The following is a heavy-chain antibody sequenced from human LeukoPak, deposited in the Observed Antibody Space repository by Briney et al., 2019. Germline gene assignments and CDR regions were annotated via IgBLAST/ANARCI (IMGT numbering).Heavy chain of an antibody. D-gene: IGHD4-23*01. CDR3: ARGRWTVTGSFDP. Sequence: GASVKVSCKASGYTFTGYYMHWVRQAPGQGLEWMGWINPNSGGTNYAQKFQGRVTMTRDTSISTAYMELSRLRSDDTAVYYCARGRWTVTGSFDPWGQGTLVTVSS. J-gene: IGHJ5*02. CDR2: INPNSGGT. CDR1: GYTFTGYY. V-gene: IGHV1-2*02.